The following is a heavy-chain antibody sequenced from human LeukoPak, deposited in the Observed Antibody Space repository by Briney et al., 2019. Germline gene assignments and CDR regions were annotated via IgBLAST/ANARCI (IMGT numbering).Heavy chain of an antibody. D-gene: IGHD3-22*01. V-gene: IGHV3-23*01. CDR1: GFTFSSYA. J-gene: IGHJ5*02. Sequence: GGSLRLSCAASGFTFSSYAMSWVRQAPGKGLERVSAISGSGGSTYYADSVKGRFTISRDNSKNTLYLQMNSLRAEDTAVYYCAKDTYYYDSSGLLRSNWFDPWGQGTLVTVSS. CDR3: AKDTYYYDSSGLLRSNWFDP. CDR2: ISGSGGST.